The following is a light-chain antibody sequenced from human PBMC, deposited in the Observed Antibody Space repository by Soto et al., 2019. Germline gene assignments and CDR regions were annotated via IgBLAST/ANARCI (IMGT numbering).Light chain of an antibody. Sequence: ERVMTQSPGPLSLSPGERATLSCRASQTVRNNYLAWYQQKPGQAPRLLIYDASSRATGIPDRFSGGGSGTDFTLTISRLEPEDFAVYYCQQFSSYPLTFGGGTKVDIK. CDR3: QQFSSYPLT. CDR1: QTVRNNY. CDR2: DAS. J-gene: IGKJ4*01. V-gene: IGKV3-20*01.